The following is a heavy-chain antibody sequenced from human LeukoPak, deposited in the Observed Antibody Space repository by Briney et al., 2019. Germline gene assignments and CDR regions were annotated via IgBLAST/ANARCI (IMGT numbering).Heavy chain of an antibody. CDR2: IYSSGST. J-gene: IGHJ4*02. CDR1: GGPFSSTNSY. CDR3: ARYSGSYAPLDY. Sequence: VEPSEPLSLTCTVSGGPFSSTNSYWGWIRQSPRTGLEWIGNIYSSGSTYYNPSFKSRVTISIDTSENQFSLKLTSGTAADTAVYYCARYSGSYAPLDYWGQGTLVTVSS. V-gene: IGHV4-39*07. D-gene: IGHD1-26*01.